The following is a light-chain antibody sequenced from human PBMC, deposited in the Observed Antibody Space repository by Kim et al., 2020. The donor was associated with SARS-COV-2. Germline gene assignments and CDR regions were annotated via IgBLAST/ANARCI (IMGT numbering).Light chain of an antibody. CDR3: QQRVNWPPT. V-gene: IGKV3-11*01. CDR1: QSVSSY. Sequence: PGERATRSCRASQSVSSYLAWYQQRPGQAPRLLIYDVSNRAPGIPARFSGGGSGTDFTLTISSLEPEDFAVYYCQQRVNWPPTFGGGTKVDIK. J-gene: IGKJ4*01. CDR2: DVS.